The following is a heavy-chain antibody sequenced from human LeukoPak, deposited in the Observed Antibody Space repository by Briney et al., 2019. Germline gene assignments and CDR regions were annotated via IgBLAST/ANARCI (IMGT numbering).Heavy chain of an antibody. V-gene: IGHV4-30-2*01. CDR3: ARSPTYYYDSSGYYYKLYGAFDI. CDR2: IYHSGST. Sequence: SETLSLTCAVSGGSISSGGYSWSWIRQPPGKGLEWIGYIYHSGSTYYNPSLKSRVTISVDTSKNQFSLKLSSVTAADTAVYYCARSPTYYYDSSGYYYKLYGAFDIWGQGTMVTVSS. D-gene: IGHD3-22*01. J-gene: IGHJ3*02. CDR1: GGSISSGGYS.